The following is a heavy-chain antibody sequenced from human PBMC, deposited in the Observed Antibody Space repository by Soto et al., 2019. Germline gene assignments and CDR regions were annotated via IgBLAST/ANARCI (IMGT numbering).Heavy chain of an antibody. CDR1: GASVINDY. V-gene: IGHV4-59*02. J-gene: IGHJ2*01. CDR3: VFLVIRRPPSSTLVPYPTPSDL. Sequence: SETLSLTCTVTGASVINDYWNWIRQPPGKGLEWIGFVYDSGSTSYNSSLKSRLTISVDTSKNQFSLKLSSVTAADTAVYYCVFLVIRRPPSSTLVPYPTPSDL. CDR2: VYDSGST. D-gene: IGHD6-6*01.